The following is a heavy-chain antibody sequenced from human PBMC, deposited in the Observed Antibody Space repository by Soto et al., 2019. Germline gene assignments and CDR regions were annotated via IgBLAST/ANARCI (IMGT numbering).Heavy chain of an antibody. V-gene: IGHV3-30*18. CDR1: GFTFSSYG. Sequence: PGGSLRLSXAASGFTFSSYGMHWVRQAPGKGLEWVAVISYDGSNKYYADSVKGRFTISRDNSKNTLYLQMNSLRAEDTAVYYCAKTNCNHFDYWGQGTLVTVSS. D-gene: IGHD1-1*01. J-gene: IGHJ4*02. CDR2: ISYDGSNK. CDR3: AKTNCNHFDY.